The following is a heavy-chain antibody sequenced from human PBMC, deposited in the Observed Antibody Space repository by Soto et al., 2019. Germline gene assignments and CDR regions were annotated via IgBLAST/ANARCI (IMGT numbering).Heavy chain of an antibody. V-gene: IGHV4-59*01. J-gene: IGHJ6*02. D-gene: IGHD5-12*01. CDR2: IYYSGST. CDR3: ARGGEMATINYYYYGMDV. CDR1: GGSISGYY. Sequence: SETLSLTCTVSGGSISGYYWSWIRQPPGKGLEWIAYIYYSGSTNYNPSLKSRVTISVDTSKNQFSLKLSSVTAADTAVYYCARGGEMATINYYYYGMDVWGQGTTVTVSS.